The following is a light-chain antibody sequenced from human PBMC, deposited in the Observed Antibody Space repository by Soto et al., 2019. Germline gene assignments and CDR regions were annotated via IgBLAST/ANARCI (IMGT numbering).Light chain of an antibody. V-gene: IGKV3-15*01. CDR1: QGIGDT. J-gene: IGKJ1*01. CDR2: GAS. CDR3: QQSYSTLWT. Sequence: EVVMRQSPATLSVSPGEGPTLSCRASQGIGDTLAWYQHKPGQXPRXXIYGASTRATGIPARFSGSGSGTDLTITISSLQPEDFVTYYCQQSYSTLWTFGQGTKVEIK.